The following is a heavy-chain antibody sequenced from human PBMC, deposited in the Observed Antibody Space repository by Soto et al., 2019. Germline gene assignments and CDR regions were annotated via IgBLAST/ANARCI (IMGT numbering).Heavy chain of an antibody. CDR2: SSGSGGST. V-gene: IGHV3-23*01. CDR3: AKVGNYDYYYMDV. J-gene: IGHJ6*03. Sequence: EVQLLESGGGLVQPGGSLRLSCAASGFTFSSYAMSWVRHAPGKGLEWVSASSGSGGSTYYADSLKGRFTISRDNSKNTLYLLMNSLRAEDRAVYYCAKVGNYDYYYMDVWCKGTTVTVSS. CDR1: GFTFSSYA.